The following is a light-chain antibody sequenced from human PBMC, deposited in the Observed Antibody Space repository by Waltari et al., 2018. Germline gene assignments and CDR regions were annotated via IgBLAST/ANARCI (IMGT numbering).Light chain of an antibody. CDR1: QSVSSSY. CDR3: QQYGSSPFT. Sequence: EIVLTQSPGTLSLSPGERATLSCRASQSVSSSYLAWYQQKPGQAPRLLIYSASSRAPGIPDRFSGSGSGTDFTLSISRLEPEDFAVYYCQQYGSSPFTFGPGTKVDIK. J-gene: IGKJ3*01. V-gene: IGKV3-20*01. CDR2: SAS.